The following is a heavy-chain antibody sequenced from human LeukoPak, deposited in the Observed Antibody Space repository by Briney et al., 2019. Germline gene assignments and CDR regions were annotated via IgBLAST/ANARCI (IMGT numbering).Heavy chain of an antibody. CDR1: GYTFTSYD. CDR3: ARGLDYYDSSGYSFAFDI. CDR2: INPNSGGT. J-gene: IGHJ3*02. D-gene: IGHD3-22*01. Sequence: ASVKVSCKASGYTFTSYDINWVRQAPGQGLEWMGWINPNSGGTNYAQKFQGRVTMTRDTSISTAYMELSRLRSDDTAVYYCARGLDYYDSSGYSFAFDIWGQGTMVTVSS. V-gene: IGHV1-2*02.